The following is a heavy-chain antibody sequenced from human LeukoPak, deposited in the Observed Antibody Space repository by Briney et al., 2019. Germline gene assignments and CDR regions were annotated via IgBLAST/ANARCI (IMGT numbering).Heavy chain of an antibody. CDR2: IYYSGNT. D-gene: IGHD4-23*01. CDR1: GYSISSGYY. J-gene: IGHJ5*02. V-gene: IGHV4-38-2*02. Sequence: SETLSLTCTVSGYSISSGYYWGWIRQPPGRGLEWIGSIYYSGNTYYNPSLKSRVTISIDTSKNQFSLKLSSVTAADTAVYFCAVVTRDWFDPWGQGTLVTVSS. CDR3: AVVTRDWFDP.